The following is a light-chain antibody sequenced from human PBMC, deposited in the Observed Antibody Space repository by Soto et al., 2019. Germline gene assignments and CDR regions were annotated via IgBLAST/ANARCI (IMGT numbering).Light chain of an antibody. CDR2: VAS. CDR3: QQSFTTPLT. CDR1: QSVGRF. V-gene: IGKV1-39*01. Sequence: DIEMTQSPSCLSASVGDRVTITCGASQSVGRFLNWYQQKPGKAPTVLINVASTLRSGVPSRFSGSGSGTDFNLTINSLQPEDFATYFCQQSFTTPLTFGGGTKVDIK. J-gene: IGKJ4*01.